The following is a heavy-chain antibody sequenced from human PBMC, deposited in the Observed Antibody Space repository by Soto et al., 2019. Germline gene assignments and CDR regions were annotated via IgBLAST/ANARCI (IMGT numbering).Heavy chain of an antibody. CDR3: AKDISCSSTRACYYYYYGMDV. J-gene: IGHJ6*02. Sequence: EVQLVESGGGLVQPGRSLRLSCAASGFTFDDYAMHWVRQAPGKGLEWVSGISWNSGSIGYADSVKGRFTISRDNAKNSLYLQMNSLRAEDTALYYCAKDISCSSTRACYYYYYGMDVWGQGTTVTVSS. D-gene: IGHD2-2*01. CDR1: GFTFDDYA. CDR2: ISWNSGSI. V-gene: IGHV3-9*01.